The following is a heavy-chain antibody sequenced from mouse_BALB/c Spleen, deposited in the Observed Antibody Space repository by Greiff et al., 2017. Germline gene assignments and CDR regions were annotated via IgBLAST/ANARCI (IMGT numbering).Heavy chain of an antibody. CDR1: GFTFSSYT. CDR2: ISSGGSYT. Sequence: DVMLVESGGGLVKPGGSLKLSCAASGFTFSSYTMSWVRQTPEKRLEWVATISSGGSYTYYPDSVKGRFTISRDNAKNTLYLQMSSLKSEDTAMYYCTRVATGYYYAMDYWGQGTSVTVSA. V-gene: IGHV5-6-4*01. J-gene: IGHJ4*01. CDR3: TRVATGYYYAMDY.